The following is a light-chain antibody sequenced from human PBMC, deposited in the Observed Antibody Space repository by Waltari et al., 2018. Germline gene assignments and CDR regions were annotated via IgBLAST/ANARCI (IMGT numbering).Light chain of an antibody. Sequence: IQLTQPPSPSAASVGDRVPITCRASQGINNYLAWYQQKPGEAPKPLIYFASTLERGVPSRFSGSGSGTDFTLTISILQPEDFATYYCQHLNGYPITFGGGTKVEIK. CDR1: QGINNY. CDR2: FAS. V-gene: IGKV1-9*01. J-gene: IGKJ4*01. CDR3: QHLNGYPIT.